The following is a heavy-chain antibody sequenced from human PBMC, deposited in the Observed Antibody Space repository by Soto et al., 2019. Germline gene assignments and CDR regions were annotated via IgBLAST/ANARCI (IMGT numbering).Heavy chain of an antibody. CDR3: ARQRIAAAGTLYYYYGMDV. CDR2: IYPGDSDT. J-gene: IGHJ6*02. V-gene: IGHV5-51*01. D-gene: IGHD6-13*01. Sequence: PGESLKISCQGSGYSFTSYWIGWVRQMPGKGLEWMGIIYPGDSDTRYSPSFQGQVTTSADKSISTAYLQWSSLKASDTAMYYCARQRIAAAGTLYYYYGMDVWGQGTTVTVSS. CDR1: GYSFTSYW.